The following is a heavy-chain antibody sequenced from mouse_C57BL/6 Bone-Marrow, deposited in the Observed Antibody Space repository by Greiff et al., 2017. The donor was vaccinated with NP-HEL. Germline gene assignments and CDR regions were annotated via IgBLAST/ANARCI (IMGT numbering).Heavy chain of an antibody. J-gene: IGHJ2*01. CDR1: GYTFTSYW. CDR3: ARQTTVVAYYFDY. V-gene: IGHV1-64*01. D-gene: IGHD1-1*01. Sequence: QVQLQQPGAELVKPGASVKLSCKASGYTFTSYWMHWVKQRPGHGLEWIGMIHPNSGSTNYNEKFKSKATLTVDKSSSTAYMQLSSLTSEDSAVYYGARQTTVVAYYFDYWGQGTTLTVSA. CDR2: IHPNSGST.